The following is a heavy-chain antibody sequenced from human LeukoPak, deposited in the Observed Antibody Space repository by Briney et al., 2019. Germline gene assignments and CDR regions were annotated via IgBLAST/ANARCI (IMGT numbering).Heavy chain of an antibody. CDR2: ISSSSRYI. CDR3: ARDADYGELDY. Sequence: GGSLRLSCAASGFTFNRYSMNWVRQAPGKGLEWVSSISSSSRYIYYADSMKGRFTISRDNAKTSLFLLMNSLRVEDTAVYYCARDADYGELDYWGQGTLVTVSS. CDR1: GFTFNRYS. D-gene: IGHD4-17*01. V-gene: IGHV3-21*01. J-gene: IGHJ4*02.